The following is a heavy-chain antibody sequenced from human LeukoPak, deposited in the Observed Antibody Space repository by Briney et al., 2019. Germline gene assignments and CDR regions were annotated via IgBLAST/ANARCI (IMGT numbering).Heavy chain of an antibody. CDR3: ARDLRPYYYGSGSPFHAFDI. CDR1: GGSISSGNYY. V-gene: IGHV4-61*02. D-gene: IGHD3-10*01. J-gene: IGHJ3*02. CDR2: IYTSGST. Sequence: SETLSLTCTVSGGSISSGNYYWGWIRQPAGKGLEWIGRIYTSGSTNYNPSLKSRVTMSVDTSKNQFSLKLSSVTAADTAVYYCARDLRPYYYGSGSPFHAFDIWGQGTMVTVSS.